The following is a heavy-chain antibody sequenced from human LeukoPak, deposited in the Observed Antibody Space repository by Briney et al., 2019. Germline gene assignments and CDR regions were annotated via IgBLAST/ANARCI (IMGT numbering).Heavy chain of an antibody. CDR1: GYTLTELS. V-gene: IGHV1-24*01. D-gene: IGHD5/OR15-5a*01. CDR2: FDPEDGET. J-gene: IGHJ6*02. Sequence: ASVKVSCKVSGYTLTELSMHWVRQAPGKGLEWMGGFDPEDGETIYAQKFQGRVTMTEDTSTDTAYMELSSLRSEDTAVYYCARFCHPPCAVSYGMDVWGQGTTVTVSS. CDR3: ARFCHPPCAVSYGMDV.